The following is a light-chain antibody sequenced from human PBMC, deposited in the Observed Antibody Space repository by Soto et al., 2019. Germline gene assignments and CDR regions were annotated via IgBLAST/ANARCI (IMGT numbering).Light chain of an antibody. J-gene: IGKJ1*01. CDR3: QQYNSHST. CDR1: QSISSW. V-gene: IGKV1-5*03. Sequence: DIQMTQSPSTLSASVGDRVTITCRASQSISSWLAWYQQKPGKAPKLVIYKAANLESGVPSRFSGSGSGTEFTLTISSLQPDDFATYYCQQYNSHSTFGQGTQVEIK. CDR2: KAA.